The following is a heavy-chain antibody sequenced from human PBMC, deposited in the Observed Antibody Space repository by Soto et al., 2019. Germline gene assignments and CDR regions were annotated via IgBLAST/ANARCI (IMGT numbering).Heavy chain of an antibody. Sequence: SETLSLTCTVSGGSIGSYYWSWIRQPPGKGLEWIGYIYYSGSTNYNPSLKSRVTISVDTSKNQFSLKLSSVTAADTAVYYCARGLYCSGGSCYAPQQYYFDYWGQRTLVTVSS. CDR1: GGSIGSYY. D-gene: IGHD2-15*01. CDR2: IYYSGST. J-gene: IGHJ4*02. CDR3: ARGLYCSGGSCYAPQQYYFDY. V-gene: IGHV4-59*01.